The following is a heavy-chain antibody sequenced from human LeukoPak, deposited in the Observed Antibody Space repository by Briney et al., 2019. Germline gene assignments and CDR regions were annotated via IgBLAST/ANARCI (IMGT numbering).Heavy chain of an antibody. CDR2: ISSSGSTI. V-gene: IGHV3-11*04. Sequence: GGSLRLSCAASGFTFSDYYMSCIRQAPGKGLEWVSYISSSGSTIYYADSVKGRFTISRDNAKNSLYLQMNSLRAEDTAVNYCARDPHFSGWYMEYWGQGTLVTVSS. J-gene: IGHJ4*02. CDR3: ARDPHFSGWYMEY. CDR1: GFTFSDYY. D-gene: IGHD6-19*01.